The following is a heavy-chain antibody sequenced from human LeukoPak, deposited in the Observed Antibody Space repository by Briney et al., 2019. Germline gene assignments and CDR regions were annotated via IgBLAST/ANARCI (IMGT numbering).Heavy chain of an antibody. V-gene: IGHV3-33*01. CDR2: IWYVGSIQ. Sequence: GGSLRLSCAASGFTFSSYGMHWVRQAPVKGLEWVAFIWYVGSIQDYADSVKGRFTISRDNSKNTLYLQMSSRRAEDTAVYYCASDFYGDFSKFDYWGQGTLVTVSS. D-gene: IGHD4-17*01. J-gene: IGHJ4*02. CDR3: ASDFYGDFSKFDY. CDR1: GFTFSSYG.